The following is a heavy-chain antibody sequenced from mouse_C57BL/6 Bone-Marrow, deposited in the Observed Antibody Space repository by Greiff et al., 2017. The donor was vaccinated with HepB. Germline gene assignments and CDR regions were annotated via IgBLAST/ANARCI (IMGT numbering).Heavy chain of an antibody. CDR1: GYTFTDYY. V-gene: IGHV1-76*01. CDR3: ARGMIYDGYYVFMDY. D-gene: IGHD2-3*01. Sequence: LQESGAELVRPGASVKLSCKASGYTFTDYYINWVKQRPGQGLEWIARIYPGSGNTYYNEKFKGKATLTAEKSSSTAYMQLSSLTSEDSAVYFCARGMIYDGYYVFMDYWGQGTSVTGSS. CDR2: IYPGSGNT. J-gene: IGHJ4*01.